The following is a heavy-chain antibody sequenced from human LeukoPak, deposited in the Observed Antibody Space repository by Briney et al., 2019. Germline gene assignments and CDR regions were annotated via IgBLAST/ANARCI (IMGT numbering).Heavy chain of an antibody. CDR1: GCSFTSYW. V-gene: IGHV5-10-1*01. Sequence: GESLRMSCKCSGCSFTSYWISWVRQMPGKGLEWMGRIDPSDSYTNYSPPFQGHATISADKSNSTAYLQWSSLKASDTAMYYCARRRDSSGWENWFDPWGQGTLVTVSS. J-gene: IGHJ5*02. D-gene: IGHD6-19*01. CDR3: ARRRDSSGWENWFDP. CDR2: IDPSDSYT.